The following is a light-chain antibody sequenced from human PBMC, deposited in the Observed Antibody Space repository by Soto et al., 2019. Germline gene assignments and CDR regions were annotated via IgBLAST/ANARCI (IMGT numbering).Light chain of an antibody. CDR3: QQYYNAPYT. CDR1: QSVLYSSNNKNY. Sequence: DIVMTQSPDSLAVSLGERATINCMSSQSVLYSSNNKNYLAWYQQKPGQPPKMLIYWASTRESGVPDRSSGSGSGTDFTLTISSLQAEDVAVYYCQQYYNAPYTFGQGTKLEI. CDR2: WAS. V-gene: IGKV4-1*01. J-gene: IGKJ2*01.